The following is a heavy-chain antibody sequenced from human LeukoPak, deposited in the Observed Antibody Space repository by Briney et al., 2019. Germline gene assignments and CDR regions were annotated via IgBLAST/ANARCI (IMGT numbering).Heavy chain of an antibody. V-gene: IGHV1-18*01. CDR2: SRAKNGND. CDR1: GYSFSNYG. J-gene: IGHJ4*02. CDR3: ARRIVGGHLGDY. Sequence: GASVKVSCKASGYSFSNYGMRWVRQAPGQGLEWGGRSRAKNGNDDYEQKLKGRITMPADTSTSTAYMELRGLRSDDTGVYFCARRIVGGHLGDYWGQGTLVTVSS. D-gene: IGHD1-26*01.